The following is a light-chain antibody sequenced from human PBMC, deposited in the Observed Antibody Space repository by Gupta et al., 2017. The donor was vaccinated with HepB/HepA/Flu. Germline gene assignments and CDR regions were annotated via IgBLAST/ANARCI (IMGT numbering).Light chain of an antibody. V-gene: IGKV3-20*01. CDR1: QSVSSKS. Sequence: ENVLTQSPGTLSLSPGERATLSCRASQSVSSKSLTWYQQKPGQAPRLLIYGASNRATGIPDRFSGSGSGTDFTLTISRLEPEDFAVYYCQQDGSSMYTFGQGTKVEIK. J-gene: IGKJ2*01. CDR2: GAS. CDR3: QQDGSSMYT.